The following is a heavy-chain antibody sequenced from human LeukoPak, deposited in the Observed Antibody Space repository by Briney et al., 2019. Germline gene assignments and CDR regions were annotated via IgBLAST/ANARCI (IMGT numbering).Heavy chain of an antibody. D-gene: IGHD3-10*01. CDR1: GFTLSDYY. CDR3: ARVLTFGELSLAP. Sequence: PGGSLRLSCAASGFTLSDYYMSWIRQAPGMGLEWISYISSSGSTIFYADSVKGRFTISRDNAKNSLYLQMNSLRAEDTAVYYCARVLTFGELSLAPWGQGTLVTVSS. J-gene: IGHJ5*02. CDR2: ISSSGSTI. V-gene: IGHV3-11*01.